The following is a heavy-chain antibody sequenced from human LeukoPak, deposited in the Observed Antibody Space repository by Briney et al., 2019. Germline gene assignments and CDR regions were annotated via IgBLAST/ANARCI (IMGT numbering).Heavy chain of an antibody. CDR2: IRYDGSNK. J-gene: IGHJ3*02. V-gene: IGHV3-30*02. CDR1: GFTFSSYG. CDR3: AKVEVKWVAVALSGAFDI. D-gene: IGHD6-19*01. Sequence: GGSLRLSCAASGFTFSSYGMHWVRQAPGKGLEWVAFIRYDGSNKYYADSVKGRFTISRDNSKNTLYLQMNSLRAEDTAVYYCAKVEVKWVAVALSGAFDIWGQGTMVTVSS.